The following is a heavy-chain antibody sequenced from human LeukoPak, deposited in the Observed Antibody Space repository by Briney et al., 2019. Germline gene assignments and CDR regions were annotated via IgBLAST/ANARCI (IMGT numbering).Heavy chain of an antibody. CDR2: IIPIFGTA. CDR1: GGTFSSYA. Sequence: SVKVSCKASGGTFSSYAISWVRQAPGQGLEWMGGIIPIFGTANYAQKFQGRVTITADKSTSTAYMELSSLRSEDTAVYYCARGPDSSSVWFDPWGQGTLITVSS. V-gene: IGHV1-69*06. D-gene: IGHD6-6*01. J-gene: IGHJ5*02. CDR3: ARGPDSSSVWFDP.